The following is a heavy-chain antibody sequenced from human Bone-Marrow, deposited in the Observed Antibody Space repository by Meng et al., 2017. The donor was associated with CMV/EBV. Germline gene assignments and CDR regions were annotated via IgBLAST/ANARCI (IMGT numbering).Heavy chain of an antibody. CDR2: ISVNNGDT. J-gene: IGHJ4*02. CDR3: ARCCYYGGPDH. V-gene: IGHV1-18*01. Sequence: ASVKVSCKGSGYAFTGHAITWVRQAPGQGLEWMGYISVNNGDTAYAQKFQGRVTMTTNTSTSTVYMELRSLRSDDTAVYYCARCCYYGGPDHWGQGTLVTVDS. D-gene: IGHD2-21*01. CDR1: GYAFTGHA.